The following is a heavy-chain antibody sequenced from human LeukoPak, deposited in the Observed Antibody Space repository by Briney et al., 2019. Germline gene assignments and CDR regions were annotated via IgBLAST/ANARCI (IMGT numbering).Heavy chain of an antibody. V-gene: IGHV3-30*18. Sequence: GGSLRLSCAASGFTFSSYGMHWVRQAPGKGLEWVAVISYDGSNKYYADSVKGRFTISRDDSKNTLYLQMNSLRAEDTAVYYCAKDSLGFGELTHYGMDVWGKGTTVTVSS. D-gene: IGHD3-10*01. CDR1: GFTFSSYG. CDR2: ISYDGSNK. J-gene: IGHJ6*04. CDR3: AKDSLGFGELTHYGMDV.